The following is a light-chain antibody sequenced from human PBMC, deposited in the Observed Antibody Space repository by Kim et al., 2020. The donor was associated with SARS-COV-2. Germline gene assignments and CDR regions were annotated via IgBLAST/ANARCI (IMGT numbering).Light chain of an antibody. V-gene: IGKV1-6*01. Sequence: ASVGDRVNITCRASQGIRNELCWYQQKPGKAPKRLIYAASSLQSGVPSRFSGSGSGTDFTLTINSLQPEDFATYYCLHDYNYVWTFGQGTKVDIK. CDR3: LHDYNYVWT. J-gene: IGKJ1*01. CDR2: AAS. CDR1: QGIRNE.